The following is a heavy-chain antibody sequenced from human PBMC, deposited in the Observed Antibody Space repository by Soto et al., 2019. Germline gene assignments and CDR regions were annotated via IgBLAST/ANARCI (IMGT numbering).Heavy chain of an antibody. Sequence: PGGSLRLSCAGSGFNFDNYYMAWVRQAPGKGLEWVANIKKDGSGSNYVDSLKGRFTISRDNAKNSLYLQMNNLRAEDSGVYFCARDTTGILDYWGQGTLVTVSS. CDR2: IKKDGSGS. D-gene: IGHD1-1*01. CDR3: ARDTTGILDY. CDR1: GFNFDNYY. J-gene: IGHJ4*02. V-gene: IGHV3-7*01.